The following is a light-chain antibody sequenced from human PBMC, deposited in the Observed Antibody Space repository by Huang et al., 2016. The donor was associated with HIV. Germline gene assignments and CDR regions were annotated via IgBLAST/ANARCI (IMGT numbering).Light chain of an antibody. CDR2: AAS. Sequence: AIQMTQSPSSLSASVGDRVTITCRARQGIRNDLGCYQQKPGKAPKLLIYAASSLQSGVPSRFSGSGSGTYFTLTISSLQPEDFATYYCLQDYNYTCTFGPGTKVDIK. V-gene: IGKV1-6*01. CDR1: QGIRND. J-gene: IGKJ3*01. CDR3: LQDYNYTCT.